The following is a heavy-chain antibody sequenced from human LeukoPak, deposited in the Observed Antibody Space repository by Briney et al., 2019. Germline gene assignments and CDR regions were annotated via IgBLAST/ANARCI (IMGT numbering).Heavy chain of an antibody. CDR1: GFTFSSYS. Sequence: GGSLRLSCAASGFTFSSYSMNWVRQAPGKGLEWVSSISSSSSYIYYADSVKGRFTISRDNAKNSLYLQMNSLRAEDTAVYYCARDEYCSSTSCYTISGYYYGMDVWGQGTTVTVSS. CDR3: ARDEYCSSTSCYTISGYYYGMDV. J-gene: IGHJ6*02. D-gene: IGHD2-2*02. CDR2: ISSSSSYI. V-gene: IGHV3-21*01.